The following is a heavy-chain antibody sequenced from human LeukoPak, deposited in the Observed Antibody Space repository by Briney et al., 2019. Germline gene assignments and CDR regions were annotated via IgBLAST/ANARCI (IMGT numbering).Heavy chain of an antibody. CDR3: ARELKRSYYYYMDV. Sequence: SETLSLTCTVSGGSLSSYYWSWIRQPPGKGLEWIGYIYYSGSTNYNPSLKSRVTISVDTSKNQFSLKLSSVTAADTAVYYCARELKRSYYYYMDVWGKGTTVTVSS. CDR1: GGSLSSYY. J-gene: IGHJ6*03. V-gene: IGHV4-59*01. CDR2: IYYSGST.